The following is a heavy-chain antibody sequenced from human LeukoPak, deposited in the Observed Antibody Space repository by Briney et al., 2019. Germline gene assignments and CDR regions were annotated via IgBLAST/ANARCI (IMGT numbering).Heavy chain of an antibody. J-gene: IGHJ4*02. CDR1: GFTFSSYG. CDR2: IRYDGSNK. Sequence: GGSLRLSCAASGFTFSSYGMHWVRQAPGKGLEWVAFIRYDGSNKCYADSVKGRFTISRDNSKNTLYLQMNSLRAEDTAVYYCAKMCPLLSSTSCYNYWGQGTLVTVSS. CDR3: AKMCPLLSSTSCYNY. D-gene: IGHD2-2*02. V-gene: IGHV3-30*02.